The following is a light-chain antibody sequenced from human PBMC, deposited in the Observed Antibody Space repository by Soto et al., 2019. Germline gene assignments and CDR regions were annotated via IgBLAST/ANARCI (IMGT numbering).Light chain of an antibody. CDR1: QGVGTY. CDR3: QQYVSIPLT. Sequence: EIVLTQSPGTLSLSPGERATLSCRASQGVGTYLAWYQQKPGQAPRLLIYGASSRATGIPDRFSGSGSGTDFTLTISRLEPEDFAVYYCQQYVSIPLTFGGGTKVDI. V-gene: IGKV3-20*01. CDR2: GAS. J-gene: IGKJ4*01.